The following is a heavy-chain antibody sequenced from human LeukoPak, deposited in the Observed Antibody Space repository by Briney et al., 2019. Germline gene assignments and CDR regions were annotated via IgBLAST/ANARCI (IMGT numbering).Heavy chain of an antibody. CDR3: ARELWFGELGY. J-gene: IGHJ4*02. V-gene: IGHV4-59*11. CDR1: GGSISSHY. Sequence: SETLFLTCTVSGGSISSHYWSWIRPPPGKGLEWIGYIYYSGSTNYNPSLKSRVTISVDTSKNQFSLKLSSVTAADTAVYYCARELWFGELGYWGQGTLVTVSS. CDR2: IYYSGST. D-gene: IGHD3-10*01.